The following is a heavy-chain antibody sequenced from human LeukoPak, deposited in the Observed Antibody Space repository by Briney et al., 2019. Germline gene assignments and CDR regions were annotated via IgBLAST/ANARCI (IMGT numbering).Heavy chain of an antibody. Sequence: SETLSLTCTVSGGSISSYYWNWIRQPPGKGLEWIGYIFYSVNTNYNPSLKSRATISVDTSKNQFSLRLSSVTAADTAVYYCARLRAYYYDSSGYYNFDFWGQGTLVTVSS. V-gene: IGHV4-59*08. CDR1: GGSISSYY. J-gene: IGHJ4*02. CDR3: ARLRAYYYDSSGYYNFDF. CDR2: IFYSVNT. D-gene: IGHD3-22*01.